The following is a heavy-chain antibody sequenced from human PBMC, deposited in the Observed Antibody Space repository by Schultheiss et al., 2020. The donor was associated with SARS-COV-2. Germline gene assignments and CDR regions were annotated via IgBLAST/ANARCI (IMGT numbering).Heavy chain of an antibody. V-gene: IGHV3-33*01. D-gene: IGHD6-19*01. CDR2: IWNDGRNK. J-gene: IGHJ6*02. Sequence: GGSLRLSCAASGFTFSSYGMHWVRQAPGKGLEWVAVIWNDGRNKYYADSVKGRFTISRDNSKNTLYLQMNSLRAEDTAVYYCARDRLIGWYVNGMDVWGQGTTVTGFS. CDR1: GFTFSSYG. CDR3: ARDRLIGWYVNGMDV.